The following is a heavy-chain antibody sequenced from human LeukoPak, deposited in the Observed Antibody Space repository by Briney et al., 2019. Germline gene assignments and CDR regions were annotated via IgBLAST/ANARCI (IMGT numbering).Heavy chain of an antibody. CDR2: ISGSGGST. CDR3: AKPQWLVNYFDY. Sequence: PGGSLRLSCAASGFTFSSYAMSWVRQAPGKGLEWVSAISGSGGSTYYADSVEGRFTISRDNSKNTLYLQMNSLRAEDTAVYYCAKPQWLVNYFDYWGQGTLVTVSS. CDR1: GFTFSSYA. D-gene: IGHD6-19*01. J-gene: IGHJ4*02. V-gene: IGHV3-23*01.